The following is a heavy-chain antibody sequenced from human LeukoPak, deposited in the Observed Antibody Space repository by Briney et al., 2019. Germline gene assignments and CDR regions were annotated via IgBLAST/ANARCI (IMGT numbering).Heavy chain of an antibody. Sequence: GGSLSLSCASSGFTFSNYWMRWVRQAPGKGLEWVANIKEDGSEKDYVDSVKGRFTISRDNAKNSLYLQMSSLRAEDTAIYYCARDWGAAGLWDYWGQGTLVTVSS. D-gene: IGHD6-13*01. V-gene: IGHV3-7*03. CDR1: GFTFSNYW. J-gene: IGHJ4*02. CDR2: IKEDGSEK. CDR3: ARDWGAAGLWDY.